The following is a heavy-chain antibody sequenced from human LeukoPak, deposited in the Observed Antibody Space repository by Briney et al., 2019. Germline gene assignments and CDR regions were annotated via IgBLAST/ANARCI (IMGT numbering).Heavy chain of an antibody. CDR1: GFTFSIHG. CDR3: ARVGRGVFGMDV. CDR2: IINSGCTV. J-gene: IGHJ6*02. V-gene: IGHV3-48*02. Sequence: GGSLRLSCAVSGFTFSIHGMNWVRQAPGKGLEWVSYIINSGCTVYYTASVQGRFTISRDNARNSLFLQMNSLRDEDTAVYYCARVGRGVFGMDVWGQGTTVTVSS. D-gene: IGHD3-10*01.